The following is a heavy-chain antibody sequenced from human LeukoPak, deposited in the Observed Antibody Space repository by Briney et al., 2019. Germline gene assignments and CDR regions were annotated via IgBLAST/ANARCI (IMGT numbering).Heavy chain of an antibody. CDR3: AKDAFPYNGVYDAFDI. J-gene: IGHJ3*02. Sequence: GGSLRLSCVASGFTFSDYAMNWVRQAPGKGLEWVSHISGGGGDTYYADSLKGQSTVSRDNSRKTLYLQINSLRAGDTAVYYCAKDAFPYNGVYDAFDIWGQGTVVTVSS. CDR1: GFTFSDYA. D-gene: IGHD3-10*01. V-gene: IGHV3-23*01. CDR2: ISGGGGDT.